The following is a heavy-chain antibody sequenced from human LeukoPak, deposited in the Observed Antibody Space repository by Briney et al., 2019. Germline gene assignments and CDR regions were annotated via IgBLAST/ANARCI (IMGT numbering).Heavy chain of an antibody. CDR1: GFTFSSYA. V-gene: IGHV3-64D*06. J-gene: IGHJ4*02. D-gene: IGHD4-17*01. Sequence: GGSLRLSCSASGFTFSSYAMHWVRQAPGKGLQYVSAISSNGGSTYYADSVKGRFTISRDNSKNTLYLQMSSLRAEDTAVYYCVKVWVYGAYDYWGQGTLVTVSS. CDR2: ISSNGGST. CDR3: VKVWVYGAYDY.